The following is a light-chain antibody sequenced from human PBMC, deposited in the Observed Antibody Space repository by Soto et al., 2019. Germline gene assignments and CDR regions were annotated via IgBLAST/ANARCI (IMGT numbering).Light chain of an antibody. CDR3: LQHYDFPPT. J-gene: IGKJ1*01. CDR1: QGIRDD. V-gene: IGKV1-6*01. Sequence: AIQLTQSPSSLSASLGDSVTITCRASQGIRDDLAWFQQSPGKAPKVLIYATANLQSGVPSRFSGSGSGTDFTLTISSLQPEDFATYYCLQHYDFPPTFGQGTKVDIK. CDR2: ATA.